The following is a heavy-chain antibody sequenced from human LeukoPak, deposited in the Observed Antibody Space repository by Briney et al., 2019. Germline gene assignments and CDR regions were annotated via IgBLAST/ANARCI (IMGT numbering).Heavy chain of an antibody. V-gene: IGHV4-31*03. CDR1: GGSISSGGYY. J-gene: IGHJ6*02. CDR3: ASPNKYSSLENGMDV. D-gene: IGHD6-6*01. Sequence: PSETLSLTCTVSGGSISSGGYYWSWIRQHPGKGLEWIGYIYYSGSTYYNPSLKSRVTISVDTSKNQFSLKLSSVTAADTAVYYCASPNKYSSLENGMDVWGQGTTVTVSS. CDR2: IYYSGST.